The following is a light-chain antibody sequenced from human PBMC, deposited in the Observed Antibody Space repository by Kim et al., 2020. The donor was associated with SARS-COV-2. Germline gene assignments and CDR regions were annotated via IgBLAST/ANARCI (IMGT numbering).Light chain of an antibody. J-gene: IGLJ1*01. Sequence: PGEPAAITCGGRSIGTKSVHWYQQKPGRAPVLVVYDDSDRPSGIPERFSGSNSGNTATLTISRVEAGDEADYYCQVWDSSSDHRYVFGSGTKVTVL. CDR2: DDS. V-gene: IGLV3-21*02. CDR3: QVWDSSSDHRYV. CDR1: SIGTKS.